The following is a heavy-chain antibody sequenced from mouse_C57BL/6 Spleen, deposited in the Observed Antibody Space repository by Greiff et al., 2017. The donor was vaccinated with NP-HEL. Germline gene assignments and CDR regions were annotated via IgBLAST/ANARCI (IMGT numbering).Heavy chain of an antibody. CDR3: ARSGLLRSTSYFDY. CDR1: GYSFTSYY. D-gene: IGHD1-1*01. J-gene: IGHJ2*01. V-gene: IGHV1-66*01. CDR2: IYPGSGNT. Sequence: VKLQESGPELVKPGASVKISCKASGYSFTSYYIHWVKQRPGQGLEWIGWIYPGSGNTKYNEKFKGKATLTADTSSSTAYMQLSSLTSEDSAVYYCARSGLLRSTSYFDYWGQGTTLTVSS.